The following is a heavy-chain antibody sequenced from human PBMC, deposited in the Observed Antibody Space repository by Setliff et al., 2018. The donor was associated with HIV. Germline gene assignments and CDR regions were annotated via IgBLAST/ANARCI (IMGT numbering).Heavy chain of an antibody. V-gene: IGHV3-33*06. D-gene: IGHD6-19*01. CDR1: GFTFNSYG. J-gene: IGHJ6*02. CDR2: IWYDASKK. Sequence: PGGSLRLSCAASGFTFNSYGIHWVRQAPGKGLEWVALIWYDASKKEYSDSVKGRFNILRDDSKKTAYLQMNSLRAEDTAVYYCAKGQQWLVAGPRDGMDVWGQGTTVTVSS. CDR3: AKGQQWLVAGPRDGMDV.